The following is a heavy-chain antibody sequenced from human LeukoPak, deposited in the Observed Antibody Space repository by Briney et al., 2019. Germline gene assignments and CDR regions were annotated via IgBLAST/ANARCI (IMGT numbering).Heavy chain of an antibody. V-gene: IGHV4-34*01. D-gene: IGHD3-22*01. CDR3: ARSSGYYRLVTDY. J-gene: IGHJ4*02. Sequence: SETLSLTCAVYGVSFSGYYWSWIRQPPGKGLEWIGEINHSGSTNYNPSLKSRVTISVDTSKNQFSLKLSSVTAADTAVYYCARSSGYYRLVTDYWGQGTLVTVSS. CDR1: GVSFSGYY. CDR2: INHSGST.